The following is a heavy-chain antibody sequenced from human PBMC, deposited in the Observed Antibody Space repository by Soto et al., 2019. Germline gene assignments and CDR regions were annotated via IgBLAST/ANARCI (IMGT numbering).Heavy chain of an antibody. CDR1: GGTFSSYS. V-gene: IGHV1-69*13. CDR3: ARAPNILTVKYYFDY. CDR2: IIPIFGTA. Sequence: SVKVSCKASGGTFSSYSINWVRQAPGQWLEWMGGIIPIFGTANNAQKFQGRVTITADESATTVYMELSSLRSEDTAVYYCARAPNILTVKYYFDYWGQGTLVTVSS. J-gene: IGHJ4*02. D-gene: IGHD3-9*01.